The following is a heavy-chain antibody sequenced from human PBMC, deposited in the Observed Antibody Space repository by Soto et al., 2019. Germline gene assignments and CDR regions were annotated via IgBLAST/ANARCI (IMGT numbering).Heavy chain of an antibody. CDR1: GYTFTYRH. J-gene: IGHJ4*02. CDR2: ISAFNHKA. D-gene: IGHD3-9*01. Sequence: QLQLVQSGAEVKKTGSSVKISCKASGYTFTYRHLHWLRQAPGLALEWMGWISAFNHKANYAPNIQDRVTMTIDTATNTAHMELRSLRPVYAAVYYCARQHNDLWTESPDFDFWGQVTPVTVSA. V-gene: IGHV1-45*02. CDR3: ARQHNDLWTESPDFDF.